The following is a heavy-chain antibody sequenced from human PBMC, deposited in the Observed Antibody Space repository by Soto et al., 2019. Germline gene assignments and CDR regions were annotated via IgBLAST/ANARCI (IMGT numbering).Heavy chain of an antibody. CDR2: TYYRSKWYN. V-gene: IGHV6-1*01. J-gene: IGHJ4*02. D-gene: IGHD6-19*01. CDR3: ARVDSSVDYYFDY. Sequence: PSQTLSLTCALSGGSVSSNSAAWDWIRQSPSRGLEWLGRTYYRSKWYNDYAVSVTSRITINPDTSKNQFSLQLNSVTPEDTAVYYCARVDSSVDYYFDYWGQGTLVTVSS. CDR1: GGSVSSNSAA.